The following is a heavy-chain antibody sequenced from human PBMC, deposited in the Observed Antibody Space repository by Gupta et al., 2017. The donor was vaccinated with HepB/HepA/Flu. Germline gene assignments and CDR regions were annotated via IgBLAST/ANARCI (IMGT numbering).Heavy chain of an antibody. CDR3: ARHLISVWSGELLGGNFDL. V-gene: IGHV4-39*01. Sequence: QPLQASGPRLAQSSETLSLTCSVAGVAINRTNDYWGWIRQPPGKGMEWSGCSDQNGSTLYSPSLRSRLALSADTSMNHFSLRLTSVTASDTAIYYCARHLISVWSGELLGGNFDLWGRGTLVTVSA. CDR1: GVAINRTNDY. J-gene: IGHJ2*01. D-gene: IGHD3-10*01. CDR2: SDQNGST.